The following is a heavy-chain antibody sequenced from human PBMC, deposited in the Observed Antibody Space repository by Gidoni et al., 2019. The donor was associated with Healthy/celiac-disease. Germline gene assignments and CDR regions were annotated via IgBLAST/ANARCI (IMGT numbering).Heavy chain of an antibody. D-gene: IGHD2-2*01. Sequence: QLQLQESGSGLVKPSQTLSLTCAVSGGSLSRCGYSWRWIRQPPGKGLEWIGYIYHSGSTYYNPSLKSRVTISVDRSKNQFSLKLSSVTAADTAVYYCARVRYQLPTYYYYGMDVWGQGTTVTVSS. CDR1: GGSLSRCGYS. CDR2: IYHSGST. V-gene: IGHV4-30-2*01. J-gene: IGHJ6*02. CDR3: ARVRYQLPTYYYYGMDV.